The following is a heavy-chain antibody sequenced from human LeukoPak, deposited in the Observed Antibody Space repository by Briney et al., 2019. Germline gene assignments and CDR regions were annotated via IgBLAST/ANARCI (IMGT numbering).Heavy chain of an antibody. V-gene: IGHV3-30*18. CDR2: ISYDGSNK. D-gene: IGHD3-22*01. Sequence: GGSLTLSCTASGFTFSSYFMHWVRQAPGKGLEWVAVISYDGSNKYYADSVKGRFTISRDNYKKTLYLQMNSMRAEDTAVYYCANVGDSSGYRDYYGMDVWGQGTTVTVYS. CDR1: GFTFSSYF. J-gene: IGHJ6*02. CDR3: ANVGDSSGYRDYYGMDV.